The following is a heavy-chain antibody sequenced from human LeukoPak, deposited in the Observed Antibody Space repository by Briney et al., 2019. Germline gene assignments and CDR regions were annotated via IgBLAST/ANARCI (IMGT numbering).Heavy chain of an antibody. J-gene: IGHJ4*02. V-gene: IGHV1-2*06. D-gene: IGHD3-22*01. CDR3: VKTYYYDSSGYGCDY. CDR1: GYTFTGYY. CDR2: INPNSGGT. Sequence: GASVKVSCKASGYTFTGYYMHWVRQAPGQGLEWMGRINPNSGGTNYAQKFQGRVTMTRDTSISTAYMELSRLRSDDTAVYYCVKTYYYDSSGYGCDYWGQGTLVTVSS.